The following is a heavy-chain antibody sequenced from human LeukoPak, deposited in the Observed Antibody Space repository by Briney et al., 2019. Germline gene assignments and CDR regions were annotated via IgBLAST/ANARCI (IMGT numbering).Heavy chain of an antibody. D-gene: IGHD3-10*01. Sequence: PSETLSLTCTVSGGSISSYCWSWVRQPPGKGLEWVGYIYYSGNTNYNPTLKSRATIPVGTSKNQFSLKLSSVTAADTAVYYCARDRVTMVRGVPSGMDVWGKGTTVTVSS. CDR1: GGSISSYC. V-gene: IGHV4-59*01. J-gene: IGHJ6*04. CDR3: ARDRVTMVRGVPSGMDV. CDR2: IYYSGNT.